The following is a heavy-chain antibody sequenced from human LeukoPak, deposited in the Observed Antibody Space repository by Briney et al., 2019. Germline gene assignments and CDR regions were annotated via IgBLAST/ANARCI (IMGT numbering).Heavy chain of an antibody. D-gene: IGHD3-22*01. Sequence: GGSLRPSCAASGFTFSSYSMNWVRQAPGKGLEWVSYISSSSSTIYYADSVKGRFTISRDNAKNSLYLQMNSLRAEDTAVYYCARGGVDYYDSSGYYFSYFDYWGQGALVTVSS. J-gene: IGHJ4*02. CDR3: ARGGVDYYDSSGYYFSYFDY. CDR2: ISSSSSTI. CDR1: GFTFSSYS. V-gene: IGHV3-48*01.